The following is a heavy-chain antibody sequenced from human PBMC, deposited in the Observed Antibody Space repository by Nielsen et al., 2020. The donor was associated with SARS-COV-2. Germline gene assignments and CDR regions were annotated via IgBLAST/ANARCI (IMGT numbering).Heavy chain of an antibody. CDR2: ISWNSGSI. CDR1: GFTFDDYA. J-gene: IGHJ5*02. CDR3: AKDITSGYDYYWFDP. V-gene: IGHV3-9*01. Sequence: GGSLRLSCAASGFTFDDYAMHWVRQAPGKGLEWVSGISWNSGSIGYADSVKGRVTISRDNAKNSLYLQMNSLRAEDTALYYCAKDITSGYDYYWFDPWGQGTLVTVSS. D-gene: IGHD5-12*01.